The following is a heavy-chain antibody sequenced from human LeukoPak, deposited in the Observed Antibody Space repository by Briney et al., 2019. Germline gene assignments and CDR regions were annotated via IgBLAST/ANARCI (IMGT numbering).Heavy chain of an antibody. CDR1: GFTFSSYG. CDR2: ISYDGSNK. Sequence: GVSLRLSCAASGFTFSSYGMHWVRQAPGKGLEWVAVISYDGSNKYYADSVKGRFTISRDNSKNTLYLQMNSLRAEDTAVYYCAKREAQHSSGYYYEYYFDYWGQGTLVTVSS. J-gene: IGHJ4*02. CDR3: AKREAQHSSGYYYEYYFDY. D-gene: IGHD3-22*01. V-gene: IGHV3-30*18.